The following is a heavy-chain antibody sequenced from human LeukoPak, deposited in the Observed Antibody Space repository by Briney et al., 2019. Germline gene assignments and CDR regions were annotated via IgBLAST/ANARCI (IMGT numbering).Heavy chain of an antibody. J-gene: IGHJ4*02. Sequence: GGSLRLSCAASGFTFSNYGMSWVRQAPGKGLEWVSTISRGGVTTYYADSVKGRFTISRDNSKNTVYLQMNRLRAGDTAIYYCAKRAIDSSGYDYYFDYWGQGTLVTVSS. CDR2: ISRGGVTT. CDR3: AKRAIDSSGYDYYFDY. CDR1: GFTFSNYG. V-gene: IGHV3-23*01. D-gene: IGHD3-22*01.